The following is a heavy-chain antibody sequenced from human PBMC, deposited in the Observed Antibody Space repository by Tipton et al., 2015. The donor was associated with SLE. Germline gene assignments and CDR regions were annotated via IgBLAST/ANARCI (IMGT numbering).Heavy chain of an antibody. CDR3: ARERYGAFDI. CDR1: GGSIGGHY. CDR2: IYYTGST. D-gene: IGHD1-14*01. Sequence: LRLSCAVSGGSIGGHYWSWIRQPPGKGLEWIGYIYYTGSTNYNPSLKSRVTISVDKSKNQFSLKLSSVTAADTAVYYCARERYGAFDIWGQGTMVTVSS. J-gene: IGHJ3*02. V-gene: IGHV4-59*11.